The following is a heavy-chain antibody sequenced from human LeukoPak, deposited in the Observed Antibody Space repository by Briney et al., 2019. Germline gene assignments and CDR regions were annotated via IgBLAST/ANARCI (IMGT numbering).Heavy chain of an antibody. V-gene: IGHV3-64*01. CDR2: ITSNGGTT. Sequence: GGSLRLSCAASGFTFSSYSMVWVRQAPGKGLEYVSGITSNGGTTYYGNSVKGRFTISRDNSKDTLYLQMGSLRTEDMAVYYCARGIRWASDYGGQGTPVTVA. CDR3: ARGIRWASDY. CDR1: GFTFSSYS. D-gene: IGHD4-23*01. J-gene: IGHJ4*02.